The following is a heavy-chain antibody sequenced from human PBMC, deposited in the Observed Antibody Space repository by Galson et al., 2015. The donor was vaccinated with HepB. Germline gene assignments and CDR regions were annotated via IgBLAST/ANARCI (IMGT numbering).Heavy chain of an antibody. CDR1: GFTFSSYG. V-gene: IGHV3-30*18. J-gene: IGHJ4*02. CDR2: ISYDGSNK. D-gene: IGHD4-23*01. CDR3: AKDYGNPGVGYFDY. Sequence: LRLSCAASGFTFSSYGMHWVRQAPGKGLEWVAVISYDGSNKYYADSVKGRFTISRDNSKNTLYLQMNSLRAEDTAVYYCAKDYGNPGVGYFDYWGQGTLVTVSS.